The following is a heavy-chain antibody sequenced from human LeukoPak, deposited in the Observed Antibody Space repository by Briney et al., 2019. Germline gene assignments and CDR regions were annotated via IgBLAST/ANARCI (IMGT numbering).Heavy chain of an antibody. CDR1: GGTFSSYA. CDR2: INPNSGGT. CDR3: AREHPIGESYLDRAFDI. D-gene: IGHD1-26*01. J-gene: IGHJ3*02. Sequence: GASVKVSCKASGGTFSSYAISWVRQAPGQGLEWMGWINPNSGGTNYAKKFQGRVTMTRDTSISTAYMELSRLRSDDTAVYYCAREHPIGESYLDRAFDIWGQGTMVTVSS. V-gene: IGHV1-2*02.